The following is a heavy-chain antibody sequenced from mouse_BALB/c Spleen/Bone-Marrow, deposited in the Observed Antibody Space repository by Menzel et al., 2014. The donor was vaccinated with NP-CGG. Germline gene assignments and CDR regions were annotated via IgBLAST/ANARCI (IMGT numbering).Heavy chain of an antibody. V-gene: IGHV1-9*01. Sequence: VKLMESGAELMKPGASVKISCKATGYTFSSYWMEWVKQRPGHGLEWIGEILPGSGSTNYNEKFKGKATFTADTSSNIAYMQLSSLTSEDSAVYYCARRGYDGAYWGQGTLVTVSA. CDR2: ILPGSGST. J-gene: IGHJ3*01. CDR1: GYTFSSYW. D-gene: IGHD2-14*01. CDR3: ARRGYDGAY.